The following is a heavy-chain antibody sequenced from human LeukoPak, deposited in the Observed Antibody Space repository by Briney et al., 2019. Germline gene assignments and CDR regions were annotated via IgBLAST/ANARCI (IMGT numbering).Heavy chain of an antibody. CDR2: IKHSGST. V-gene: IGHV4-34*01. CDR3: ARGKGVVPAARGWFDY. D-gene: IGHD2-2*01. Sequence: SETLSLTCAVYGGSFSGYYWSWIRQPPGKGLEWIGEIKHSGSTNYNPSLKSRVTISVDTSKNQFSLKLSSVTAADTAVYYCARGKGVVPAARGWFDYWGQGTLVTVSS. J-gene: IGHJ4*02. CDR1: GGSFSGYY.